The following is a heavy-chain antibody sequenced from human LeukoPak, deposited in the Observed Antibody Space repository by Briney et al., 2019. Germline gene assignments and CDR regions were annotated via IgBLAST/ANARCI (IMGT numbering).Heavy chain of an antibody. Sequence: SVKVSCKASGGTFSSYAISWVRQAPGQGLEWMGRIIPILGIANYAQKFQGRVTITADKSTSTAYMELSSLRSEDTAVYYCASCLGGDCSLRPLDYWGQGTLVTVSP. CDR3: ASCLGGDCSLRPLDY. CDR1: GGTFSSYA. D-gene: IGHD2-21*02. CDR2: IIPILGIA. J-gene: IGHJ4*02. V-gene: IGHV1-69*04.